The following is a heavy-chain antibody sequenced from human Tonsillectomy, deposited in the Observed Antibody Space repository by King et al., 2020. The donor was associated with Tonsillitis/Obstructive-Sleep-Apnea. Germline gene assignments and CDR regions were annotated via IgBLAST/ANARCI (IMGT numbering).Heavy chain of an antibody. V-gene: IGHV3-49*05. CDR2: IRSKAYGGTT. J-gene: IGHJ3*02. D-gene: IGHD3-3*01. CDR3: TTGLNYDFWSGQYTADAFDI. Sequence: VQLVESGGGLVKPGRSLRLSCTASGFTFGDYAMSWFRQAPGKGLEWVGFIRSKAYGGTTEYAASVKGRFTISRDDSKSIAYLPMNSLKTEDTAGYYCTTGLNYDFWSGQYTADAFDIWGQGTMVTVSS. CDR1: GFTFGDYA.